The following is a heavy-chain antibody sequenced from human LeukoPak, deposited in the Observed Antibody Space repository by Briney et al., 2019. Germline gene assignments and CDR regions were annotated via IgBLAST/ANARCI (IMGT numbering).Heavy chain of an antibody. D-gene: IGHD2-15*01. Sequence: GGSLRLSCAASGFTFNNYALTWVRQTPGKGLECVSAISGDGVSPYYADSVRGRFTISRDNSKNTLYLQMNSLRVEDTAVYYCVNVVAATDYYYYGMDVWGQGTTVTVSS. CDR3: VNVVAATDYYYYGMDV. V-gene: IGHV3-23*01. CDR2: ISGDGVSP. CDR1: GFTFNNYA. J-gene: IGHJ6*02.